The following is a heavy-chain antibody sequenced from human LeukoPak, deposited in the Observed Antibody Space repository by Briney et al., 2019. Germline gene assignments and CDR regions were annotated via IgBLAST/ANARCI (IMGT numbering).Heavy chain of an antibody. CDR3: ASYYDSSGYLNWFDP. Sequence: SETLSLTCTVSGGSISSSSYYWGWIRQPPGKGLEWIGSIYYSGSTHYNPSLKSRVTISVDTSKNQFSLKLSSVTAADTAVYYCASYYDSSGYLNWFDPWGQGTLVTVSS. D-gene: IGHD3-22*01. V-gene: IGHV4-39*01. J-gene: IGHJ5*02. CDR1: GGSISSSSYY. CDR2: IYYSGST.